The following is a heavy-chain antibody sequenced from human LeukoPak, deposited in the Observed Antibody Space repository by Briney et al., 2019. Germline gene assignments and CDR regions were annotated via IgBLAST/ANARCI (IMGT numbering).Heavy chain of an antibody. Sequence: SETLSLTCAAYGESFSGYYWSWIRQPPGKGLEWIGEIHHRGNTNYNPSLKSRVTVSADTSRNQFSLNLTSVTAADTAVYYCATLIVGTTYFDYWGQGSLVTVSS. CDR1: GESFSGYY. D-gene: IGHD1-26*01. V-gene: IGHV4-34*01. CDR3: ATLIVGTTYFDY. J-gene: IGHJ4*02. CDR2: IHHRGNT.